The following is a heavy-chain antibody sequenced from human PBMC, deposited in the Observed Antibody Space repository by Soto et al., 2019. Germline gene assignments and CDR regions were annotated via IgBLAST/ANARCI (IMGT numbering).Heavy chain of an antibody. D-gene: IGHD1-26*01. CDR3: ARERRWEPLLY. J-gene: IGHJ4*02. CDR2: VSSYNRNT. CDR1: GYTFSNYG. Sequence: QVQLVQSGPEVKKPGASVKVSCKGSGYTFSNYGVTWVRQAPGQGLERLGWVSSYNRNTDYAQKFEDRATMTIDTSTNTSYLELRGLTPDDTAVYYGARERRWEPLLYWGQGAL. V-gene: IGHV1-18*01.